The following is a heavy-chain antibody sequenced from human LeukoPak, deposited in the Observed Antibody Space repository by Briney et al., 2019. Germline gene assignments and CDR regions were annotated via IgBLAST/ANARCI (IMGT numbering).Heavy chain of an antibody. J-gene: IGHJ4*02. CDR3: ARGGEWYSSGWNRGFDY. CDR1: GFTFSTYG. Sequence: GGSLRLSCVASGFTFSTYGMHWVRQAPGKGLECVALLWHDGTNTNYADSVKGRFIVSRDNSKNTLYLQMNSLRDEDTAVYYCARGGEWYSSGWNRGFDYWGQGILVTVSS. CDR2: LWHDGTNT. V-gene: IGHV3-33*01. D-gene: IGHD6-19*01.